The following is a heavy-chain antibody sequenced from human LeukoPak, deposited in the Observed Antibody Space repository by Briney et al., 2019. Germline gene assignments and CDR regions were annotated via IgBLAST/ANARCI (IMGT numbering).Heavy chain of an antibody. CDR1: GFTFSSYS. V-gene: IGHV3-30*04. J-gene: IGHJ4*02. CDR2: ISYDGSDE. D-gene: IGHD3-3*01. CDR3: ARDFTPEWFDIH. Sequence: GGSLRLSCAASGFTFSSYSMHWVRQAPGKGLEWVGVISYDGSDEYYTDSVKGRFTISRVNSKNTVYLQMNSLRADDTAVYYCARDFTPEWFDIHWGQGTLVTVS.